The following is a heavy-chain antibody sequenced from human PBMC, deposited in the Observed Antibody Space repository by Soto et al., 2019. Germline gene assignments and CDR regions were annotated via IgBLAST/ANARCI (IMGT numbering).Heavy chain of an antibody. V-gene: IGHV3-33*01. CDR2: IWYDGSNK. CDR1: GFTFSSYG. Sequence: QVQLVESGGGVVQPGRSLRLSCAASGFTFSSYGMHWVRQAPGKGLEWVAVIWYDGSNKYYVDSVKGRFTISRDNSKNTLYLQMNSLRAEDTAVYYCARDNGDLEGWGQGTLVTVSS. CDR3: ARDNGDLEG. J-gene: IGHJ4*02. D-gene: IGHD3-3*01.